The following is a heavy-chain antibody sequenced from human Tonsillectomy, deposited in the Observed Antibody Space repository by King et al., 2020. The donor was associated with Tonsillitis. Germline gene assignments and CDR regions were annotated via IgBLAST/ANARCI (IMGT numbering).Heavy chain of an antibody. Sequence: VQLVESGGGVVQPGRSLRLSCAASGFPFSSYGMHWVRQAPGKGLEWVAVIWYDGNNKYYADSVKGRFTISRDNSKNTLYLQMNSLRAEDTAVYFCARDLYSGSYQDYWGQGTLVTVSS. CDR2: IWYDGNNK. CDR1: GFPFSSYG. V-gene: IGHV3-33*01. D-gene: IGHD1-26*01. CDR3: ARDLYSGSYQDY. J-gene: IGHJ4*02.